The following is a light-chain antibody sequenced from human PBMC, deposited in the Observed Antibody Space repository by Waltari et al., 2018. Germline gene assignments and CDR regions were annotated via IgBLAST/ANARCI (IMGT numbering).Light chain of an antibody. CDR2: GAS. J-gene: IGKJ1*01. CDR3: QKYGTLPAT. CDR1: QSVSRW. V-gene: IGKV3-20*01. Sequence: EIVLTQSPGTLSLSPGERATLSCRASQSVSRWLAWYPQKPGQPPRLLIYGASSRANGIPDRFSGSGSGTDFSLTISRLEPEDSAVYYCQKYGTLPATFGQGTKVEVK.